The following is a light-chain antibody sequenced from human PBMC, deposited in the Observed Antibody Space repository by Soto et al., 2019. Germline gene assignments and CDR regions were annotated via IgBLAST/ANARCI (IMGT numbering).Light chain of an antibody. Sequence: QSALTQPPSASGSPGQSVTISCTGTSSDVGGYNYVSWYQQHPGKVPKLIIYEVNKRPSGVPDRFSGSKSGNTASLTVPGLQAEDEADYYCTSYAGGNNVFGTGTKVTVL. CDR1: SSDVGGYNY. J-gene: IGLJ1*01. V-gene: IGLV2-8*01. CDR3: TSYAGGNNV. CDR2: EVN.